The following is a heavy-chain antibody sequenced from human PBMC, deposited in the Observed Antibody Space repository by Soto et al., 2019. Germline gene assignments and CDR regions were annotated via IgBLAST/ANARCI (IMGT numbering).Heavy chain of an antibody. V-gene: IGHV1-3*01. CDR2: INAGNGNT. CDR1: GYTFTSYA. J-gene: IGHJ4*02. Sequence: ASVKVSCKASGYTFTSYAMHWVRQAPGQRLEWMGWINAGNGNTKYSQKFQGRVTITRNTSISTAYMELSSLRSEDAAVYYCARVPYYDFWSGYYRPYYFDYWGQGTLVTVSS. D-gene: IGHD3-3*01. CDR3: ARVPYYDFWSGYYRPYYFDY.